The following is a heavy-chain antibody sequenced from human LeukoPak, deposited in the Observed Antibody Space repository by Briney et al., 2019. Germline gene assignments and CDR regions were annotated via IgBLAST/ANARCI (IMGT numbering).Heavy chain of an antibody. J-gene: IGHJ5*02. CDR2: INHSGST. Sequence: PSETLSLTCAVPGGSFSGYYWSWIRQPPGKGLEWIGEINHSGSTNYNPSLKSRVSISLDTSKNQFSLKLSSVTAADTAVYYCARVPAAAGAWFDRWGQGTLVTVSS. V-gene: IGHV4-34*01. CDR1: GGSFSGYY. CDR3: ARVPAAAGAWFDR. D-gene: IGHD2-2*01.